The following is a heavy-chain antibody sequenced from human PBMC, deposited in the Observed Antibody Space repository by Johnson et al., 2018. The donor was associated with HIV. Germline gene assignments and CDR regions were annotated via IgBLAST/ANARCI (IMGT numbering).Heavy chain of an antibody. J-gene: IGHJ3*02. CDR3: ARAGAVGFDAFDI. Sequence: QVQLVESGGGLVKPGGSLRLSCAASGFTFSDYYMSWIRQAPGKGLEWISYISSSGDTTHYADSVKGRFTISRDNSKNTLYLQMNSLRAEDTAVYYCARAGAVGFDAFDIWGQGTMVTVSS. D-gene: IGHD6-19*01. CDR2: ISSSGDTT. V-gene: IGHV3-11*04. CDR1: GFTFSDYY.